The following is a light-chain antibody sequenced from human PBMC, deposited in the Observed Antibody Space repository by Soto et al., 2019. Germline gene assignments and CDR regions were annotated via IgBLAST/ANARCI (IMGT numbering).Light chain of an antibody. CDR1: SSNIGAGYD. V-gene: IGLV1-40*01. CDR2: GNS. CDR3: QSYDSSLVV. Sequence: QSVLTQPPSVSGAPGQRVTISCTGSSSNIGAGYDVHWYQQLPGTAPKLLIYGNSNRPSGVPDRFSGSKSGTSASLAITGLRAEDEADYYCQSYDSSLVVFGGGTQLTVL. J-gene: IGLJ2*01.